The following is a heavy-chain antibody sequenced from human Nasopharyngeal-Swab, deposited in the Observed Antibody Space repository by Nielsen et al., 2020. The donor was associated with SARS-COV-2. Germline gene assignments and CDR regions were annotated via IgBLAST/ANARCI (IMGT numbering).Heavy chain of an antibody. Sequence: ESLKISCTVSGGSISSYYWSWIRQPPGKGLEWIGYIYYSGSTNYNPSLKSRVTISIDTSKNQFSLKLSSVTAADTAVYYCAGKSGSYYYYYGMDVWGQGTTVTVSS. J-gene: IGHJ6*02. CDR2: IYYSGST. V-gene: IGHV4-59*13. CDR1: GGSISSYY. CDR3: AGKSGSYYYYYGMDV. D-gene: IGHD1-26*01.